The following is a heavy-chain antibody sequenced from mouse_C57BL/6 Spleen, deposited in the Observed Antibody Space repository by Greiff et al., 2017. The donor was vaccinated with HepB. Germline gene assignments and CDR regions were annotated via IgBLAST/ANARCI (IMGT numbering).Heavy chain of an antibody. J-gene: IGHJ4*01. D-gene: IGHD2-5*01. CDR1: GFSLTSYG. Sequence: QVQLQQSGPGLVAPSQSLSITCTVSGFSLTSYGVDWVRQSPGKGLEWLGVIWGVGSTNYNSALKSRLSISKDNSKSQVFLKMNSLQTDDTAMYYCARTIYDSNYDYAKDYWGQGTSVTVAS. CDR3: ARTIYDSNYDYAKDY. CDR2: IWGVGST. V-gene: IGHV2-6*01.